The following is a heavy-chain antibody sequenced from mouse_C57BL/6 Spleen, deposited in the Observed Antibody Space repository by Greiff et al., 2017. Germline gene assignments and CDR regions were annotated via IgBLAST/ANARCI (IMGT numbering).Heavy chain of an antibody. J-gene: IGHJ1*03. D-gene: IGHD2-4*01. V-gene: IGHV1-55*01. CDR3: ASGTLYDYDRYFDV. CDR1: GYTFTSYW. CDR2: IYPGSGST. Sequence: VQLQQPGAELVKPGASVKMSCKASGYTFTSYWITWVKQRPGQGLEWIGDIYPGSGSTNYNEKFKSKATLTVDTSSSTAYMQLSSLTSEDSAVYYCASGTLYDYDRYFDVWGTGTTVTVSS.